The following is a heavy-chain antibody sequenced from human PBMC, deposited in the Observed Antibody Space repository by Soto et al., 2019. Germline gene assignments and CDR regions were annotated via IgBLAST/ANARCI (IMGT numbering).Heavy chain of an antibody. CDR1: GGSISSGGYY. V-gene: IGHV4-31*03. CDR2: IYYSGST. D-gene: IGHD6-13*01. Sequence: PSETLSLTCTVSGGSISSGGYYWSWIRQHPGKGLGWIGYIYYSGSTYYNPSLKSRVTISVDTSKNQFSLKLSSVTAADTAVYYCARDARGSSWGNEVYWFDPWGQGTLVTVSS. J-gene: IGHJ5*02. CDR3: ARDARGSSWGNEVYWFDP.